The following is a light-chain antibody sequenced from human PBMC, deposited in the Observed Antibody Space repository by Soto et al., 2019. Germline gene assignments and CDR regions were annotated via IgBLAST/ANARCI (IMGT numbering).Light chain of an antibody. J-gene: IGKJ3*01. CDR1: QSISSDH. CDR2: GAS. CDR3: QHYPSAPFT. V-gene: IGKV3-20*01. Sequence: EIVLTQSPGILSLSPGERATLACRASQSISSDHLAWYQQIPGQSPRLLIYGASSRTTAVPDRFSGRGSGTDFTLTISRLETEDFAVYYCQHYPSAPFTFGPGTKVDIK.